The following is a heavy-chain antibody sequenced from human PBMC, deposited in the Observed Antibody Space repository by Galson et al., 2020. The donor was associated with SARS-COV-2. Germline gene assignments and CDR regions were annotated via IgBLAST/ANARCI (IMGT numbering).Heavy chain of an antibody. CDR3: ARDHSPYYDSSVEVGY. CDR2: ISSSSSYT. D-gene: IGHD3-22*01. Sequence: GESLKISCAASGFTFSDYYMSWIRQAPGKGLEWVSYISSSSSYTNYADSVKGRFTISRDNDKNSLYLQMNSLRAEDTAVYYCARDHSPYYDSSVEVGYWGQGTLVTVSS. V-gene: IGHV3-11*06. J-gene: IGHJ4*02. CDR1: GFTFSDYY.